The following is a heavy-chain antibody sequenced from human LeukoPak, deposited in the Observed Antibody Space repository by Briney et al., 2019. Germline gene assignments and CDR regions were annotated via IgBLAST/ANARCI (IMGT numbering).Heavy chain of an antibody. CDR3: ARAAGYGDYVLFDY. V-gene: IGHV3-7*01. D-gene: IGHD4-17*01. J-gene: IGHJ4*02. CDR2: IKQDGSEK. CDR1: GFTFSSYW. Sequence: GGSLRLSCAASGFTFSSYWMSWVRQAPGKGLEWVAKIKQDGSEKYYVGSVKGRFTISRDNAKNSLYLQMNSLRAEDTAVYYCARAAGYGDYVLFDYWGQGTLVTVSS.